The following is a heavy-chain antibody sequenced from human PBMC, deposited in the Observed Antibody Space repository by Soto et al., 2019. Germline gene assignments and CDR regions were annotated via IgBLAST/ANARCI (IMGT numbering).Heavy chain of an antibody. V-gene: IGHV4-39*01. J-gene: IGHJ5*02. CDR3: AREYDSSGYYGWFDP. CDR1: DGNIINIGCC. Sequence: PSVPMCVTRTVADGNIINIGCCWSRKKKPPGKGLEWIGSIHYSGSTYQNPSLKSPVTISLDTSKNQFSLKLSSVTAADTAVYYCAREYDSSGYYGWFDPWGQGTLVTVSS. CDR2: IHYSGST. D-gene: IGHD3-22*01.